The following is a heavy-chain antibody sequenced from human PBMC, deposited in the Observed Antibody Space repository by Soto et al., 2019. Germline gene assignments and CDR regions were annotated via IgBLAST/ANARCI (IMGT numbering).Heavy chain of an antibody. D-gene: IGHD2-15*01. CDR3: AREDCSGGSCYGFAWFDP. CDR1: GVTFSSYA. CDR2: IIPIFGTA. V-gene: IGHV1-69*13. J-gene: IGHJ5*02. Sequence: SVKVSCKASGVTFSSYAISWVRQAPGQGLEWMGGIIPIFGTANYAQKFQGRVTITADESTSTAYMELSSLRSEDTAVYYCAREDCSGGSCYGFAWFDPWGQGTLVTVSS.